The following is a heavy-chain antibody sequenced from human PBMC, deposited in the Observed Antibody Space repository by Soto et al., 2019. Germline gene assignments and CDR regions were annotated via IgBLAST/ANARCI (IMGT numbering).Heavy chain of an antibody. J-gene: IGHJ4*02. CDR1: GGSISSSAYY. V-gene: IGHV4-39*01. Sequence: PSETLSLTCSVSGGSISSSAYYWAWIRQPPGKGLEWLGTIYYSGKTYYNPSLKSRVTISVDTSKNQFSLNLSSVTAADTAVYYCARPGEELALRTHFHYWGQGTLVTVSS. CDR3: ARPGEELALRTHFHY. CDR2: IYYSGKT. D-gene: IGHD5-12*01.